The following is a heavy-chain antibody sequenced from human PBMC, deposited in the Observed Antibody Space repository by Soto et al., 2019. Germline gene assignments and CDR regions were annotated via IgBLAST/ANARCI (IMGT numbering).Heavy chain of an antibody. J-gene: IGHJ6*02. Sequence: PGGSLRLSCAASGFTFSSYGMHWVRQAPGKGLEWVAVISYDGSNKYYADSVKGRFTISRDNSKNTLYLQMNSLRAEDTDVYYCAKVKHLYYYGMDVWGQGTTVTVSS. V-gene: IGHV3-30*18. CDR1: GFTFSSYG. CDR3: AKVKHLYYYGMDV. CDR2: ISYDGSNK.